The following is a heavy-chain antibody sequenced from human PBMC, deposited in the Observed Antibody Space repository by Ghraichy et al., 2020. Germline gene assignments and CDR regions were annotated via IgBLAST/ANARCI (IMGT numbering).Heavy chain of an antibody. CDR1: GFSLSIDKLA. V-gene: IGHV2-5*01. CDR2: IYWNDKN. CDR3: ARRIHGMDV. Sequence: SGPTLVKPTQTLTLTCTFSGFSLSIDKLAVGWIRQPPGKALEWLAVIYWNDKNYYKSSLKSRLTIIKDTSKNQVVLRMSNMDPEDTATYYCARRIHGMDVWGQGTTVTVSS. J-gene: IGHJ6*02.